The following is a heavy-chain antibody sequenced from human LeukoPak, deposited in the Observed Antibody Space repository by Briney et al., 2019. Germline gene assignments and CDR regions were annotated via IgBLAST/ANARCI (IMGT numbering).Heavy chain of an antibody. CDR1: GFTFSSYS. J-gene: IGHJ4*02. V-gene: IGHV3-21*01. D-gene: IGHD1-26*01. CDR2: ISSSSSYI. Sequence: GGSLRLSCAASGFTFSSYSMNWVRQAPGKGLEWVSSISSSSSYIYYADSVRGRFTISRDNAKNSLYLQMNSLRAEDTAVYYCARDLGIVGAPFDYWGQGTLVTVSS. CDR3: ARDLGIVGAPFDY.